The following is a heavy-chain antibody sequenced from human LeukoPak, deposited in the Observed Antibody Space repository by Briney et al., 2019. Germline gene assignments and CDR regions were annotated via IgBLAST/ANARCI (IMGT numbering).Heavy chain of an antibody. Sequence: GGSLRLSCAASGFTFNNYWMHWVRQAPGKGLLWVSRINTDGSSTSYADSVKGRFTISRDNAKNTLYLQMNSLRAEDTAVYYCARDSFVTISGGWNWFDPWGQGTLVTVSS. CDR1: GFTFNNYW. J-gene: IGHJ5*02. V-gene: IGHV3-74*01. CDR2: INTDGSST. CDR3: ARDSFVTISGGWNWFDP. D-gene: IGHD3-3*01.